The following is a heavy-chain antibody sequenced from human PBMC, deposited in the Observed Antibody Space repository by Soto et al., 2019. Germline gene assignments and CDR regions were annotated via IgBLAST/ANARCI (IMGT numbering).Heavy chain of an antibody. CDR1: GGSINSYY. D-gene: IGHD3-16*02. Sequence: QVQLQESGPGLVKPSDTLSLTCTVSGGSINSYYWSWIRQPPGKGLEWLGYIYYSGNTNYNPSLKSRVTISVDTSKNQFSLKLSSVTAADTAVYYCARHRGGVIVFNYWFFDLWGRGSLVTVSS. J-gene: IGHJ2*01. CDR2: IYYSGNT. V-gene: IGHV4-59*08. CDR3: ARHRGGVIVFNYWFFDL.